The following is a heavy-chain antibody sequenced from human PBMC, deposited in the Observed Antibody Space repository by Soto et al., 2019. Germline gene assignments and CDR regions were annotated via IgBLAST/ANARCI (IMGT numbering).Heavy chain of an antibody. CDR2: IKEDGRET. CDR3: ARERPSGLVDLDY. CDR1: GFTFSNYW. D-gene: IGHD3-9*01. J-gene: IGHJ4*02. Sequence: EVQLVESGGGLVQPGGSLRHSCAASGFTFSNYWMSWVRQAPGKGLEWLANIKEDGRETNYVDSVKGRFTISRDNAKNSLSLQINSLRAEDTAVFYCARERPSGLVDLDYWGQGTLVTVSS. V-gene: IGHV3-7*01.